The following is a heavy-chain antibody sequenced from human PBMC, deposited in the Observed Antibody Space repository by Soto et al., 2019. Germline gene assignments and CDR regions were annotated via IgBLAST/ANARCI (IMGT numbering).Heavy chain of an antibody. CDR2: MNPNSGNT. D-gene: IGHD6-13*01. CDR3: ARGDSSSWSNWFDP. CDR1: GYTFTSYD. Sequence: QVQLVQSGAEVKKPGASEKVSCKASGYTFTSYDINWVRQATGQGLEWMGWMNPNSGNTGYAQEFQGRVTMTRNTPISTAYMELSSLRSEDTAVYYCARGDSSSWSNWFDPWGQGTLVTVSS. J-gene: IGHJ5*02. V-gene: IGHV1-8*01.